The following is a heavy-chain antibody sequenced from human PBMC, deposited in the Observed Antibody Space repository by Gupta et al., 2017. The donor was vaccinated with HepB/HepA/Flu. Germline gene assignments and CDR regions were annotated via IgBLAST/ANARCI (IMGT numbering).Heavy chain of an antibody. CDR2: IRGSGDRI. CDR3: AKNQGVGRPYYYALDV. D-gene: IGHD3-3*01. CDR1: GFTFYNYA. J-gene: IGHJ6*02. Sequence: EIQLLESGGDLVQPGGSLRLSCAASGFTFYNYAMTWVRQAPGRGLEWVSVIRGSGDRIFYADSVEGRFTISRDNSKNTLYLQMNNLRADDAAVYYWAKNQGVGRPYYYALDVWGQGTTVTVSS. V-gene: IGHV3-23*01.